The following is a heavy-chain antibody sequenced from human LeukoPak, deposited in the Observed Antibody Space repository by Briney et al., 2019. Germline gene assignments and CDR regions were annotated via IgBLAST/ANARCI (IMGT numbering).Heavy chain of an antibody. CDR1: GFTFSNHW. J-gene: IGHJ4*02. D-gene: IGHD5-18*01. CDR2: INRDGSRT. Sequence: GGSLRLSCAASGFTFSNHWMHWVRQAPGKGLMWVSRINRDGSRTDYADSVKGRFTISRDDAKNTLYLQVNSLRAEDTAVYFCARGGSDTAMAHDYWGQGTLVTISS. CDR3: ARGGSDTAMAHDY. V-gene: IGHV3-74*01.